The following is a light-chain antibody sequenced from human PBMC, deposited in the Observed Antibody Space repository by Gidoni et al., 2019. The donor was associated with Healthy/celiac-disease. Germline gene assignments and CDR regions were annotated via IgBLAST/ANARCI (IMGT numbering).Light chain of an antibody. V-gene: IGKV1-33*01. CDR2: DAS. CDR1: QDISNY. CDR3: QQYDNLPLT. Sequence: DIQMTQSPPSLSAYVGDRFTITCQASQDISNYLNWYQQKPGKAPKLLIYDASNLETGVPSRFSGSGSGTDFTFTISSLQPEDIATYYCQQYDNLPLTFGGGTKVEIK. J-gene: IGKJ4*02.